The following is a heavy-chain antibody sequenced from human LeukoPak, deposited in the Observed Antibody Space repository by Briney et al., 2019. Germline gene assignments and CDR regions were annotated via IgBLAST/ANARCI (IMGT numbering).Heavy chain of an antibody. CDR3: ARDSYDSSGNYLDY. CDR1: GYTFTSYG. J-gene: IGHJ4*02. Sequence: PAASVKVSCKASGYTFTSYGISWVRQAPGQGLEWMGWISAYNGNTNYAQKLQGRVTMTTDASTSTAYMELRSLRSDDTAVYYCARDSYDSSGNYLDYWGQGTLVTVSS. V-gene: IGHV1-18*01. D-gene: IGHD3-22*01. CDR2: ISAYNGNT.